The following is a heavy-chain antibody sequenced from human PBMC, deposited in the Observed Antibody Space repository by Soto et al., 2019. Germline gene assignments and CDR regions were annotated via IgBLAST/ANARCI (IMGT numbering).Heavy chain of an antibody. CDR3: ARESEDLTSNFDY. CDR1: GFTFTRYS. Sequence: GGSLRFSCAASGFTFTRYSINWVRQAPGKGLEWVSSICSTTNYIYYGDSMKGRFTISRGNAKNSLYLEMNSLRAEDTAVYYCARESEDLTSNFDYWGQGTLVTVSS. J-gene: IGHJ4*02. V-gene: IGHV3-21*06. CDR2: ICSTTNYI.